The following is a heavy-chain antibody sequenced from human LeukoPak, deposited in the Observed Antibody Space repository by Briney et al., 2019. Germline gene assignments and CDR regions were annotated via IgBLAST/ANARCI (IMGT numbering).Heavy chain of an antibody. CDR2: INPNSGGT. V-gene: IGHV1-2*02. D-gene: IGHD2-8*01. J-gene: IGHJ4*02. CDR3: ARGFPLGYCTYGVCYPPKHFDF. Sequence: ASVKVSCKASGYTFTGYYMHWVRQAPGQGLEWMGWINPNSGGTNYAQKFQARVTITRDTSITTAYMELSSLTSDDTAVYFCARGFPLGYCTYGVCYPPKHFDFWGQGTLVTVSS. CDR1: GYTFTGYY.